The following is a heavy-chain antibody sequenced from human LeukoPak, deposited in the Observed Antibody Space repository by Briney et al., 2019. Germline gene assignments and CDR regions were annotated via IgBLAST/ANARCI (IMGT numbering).Heavy chain of an antibody. D-gene: IGHD3-3*01. CDR1: GGYISSSSYY. Sequence: PSETLSLPCTVSGGYISSSSYYCRWIRQPPGKGLEWIGNIYYSGSTYYNPSLKSRVTISVDTSKNQFSLKLSSVTAADTAVYYCARLNYDFWSGLDYWGQGTLVTVSS. V-gene: IGHV4-39*01. CDR2: IYYSGST. J-gene: IGHJ4*02. CDR3: ARLNYDFWSGLDY.